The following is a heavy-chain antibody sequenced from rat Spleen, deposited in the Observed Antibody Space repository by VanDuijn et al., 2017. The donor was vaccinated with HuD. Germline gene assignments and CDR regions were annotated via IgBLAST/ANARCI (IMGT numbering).Heavy chain of an antibody. D-gene: IGHD1-3*01. CDR2: INGAGST. V-gene: IGHV3-3*01. J-gene: IGHJ4*01. CDR1: GYSITSSYR. Sequence: EVQLQESGPGLVKPSQSLSLTCSVTGYSITSSYRWNWIRKFPGNKLEWIGYINGAGSTNYNPSLKSRISITRDTSKNQVFLQVNSVTTEDTATYYCAKTTVAYYYIMDAWGQGASVTVSS. CDR3: AKTTVAYYYIMDA.